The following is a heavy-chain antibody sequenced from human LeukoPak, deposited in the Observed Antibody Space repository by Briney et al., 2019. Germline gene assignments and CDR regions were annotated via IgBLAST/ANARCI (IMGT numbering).Heavy chain of an antibody. V-gene: IGHV3-30*02. Sequence: TGVALRLSCAASGFTFSSYGMHWVRQAPGKGLEWVAFIPYDGSNENYTDSVKGRFTISRDNFKNTLLLQMNSVSVEDTAVYYCAKWEVVQYYFDYWGQGTLVTVSS. CDR3: AKWEVVQYYFDY. J-gene: IGHJ4*02. CDR1: GFTFSSYG. CDR2: IPYDGSNE. D-gene: IGHD2-2*01.